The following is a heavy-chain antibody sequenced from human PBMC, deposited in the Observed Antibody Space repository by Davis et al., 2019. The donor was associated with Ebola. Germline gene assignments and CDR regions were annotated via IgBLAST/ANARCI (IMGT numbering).Heavy chain of an antibody. V-gene: IGHV3-30-3*01. CDR3: ARGEGPMTSVTFEF. J-gene: IGHJ4*02. Sequence: GGSLRLSCAASGFTFSNYGVHWVRQAPGKGPEWVAVMSFDGNNKYYADSVKGRFTISRDNSKYTLYLQMNGLRPEDTGVYYCARGEGPMTSVTFEFWGQGTLVTVSS. D-gene: IGHD4-17*01. CDR1: GFTFSNYG. CDR2: MSFDGNNK.